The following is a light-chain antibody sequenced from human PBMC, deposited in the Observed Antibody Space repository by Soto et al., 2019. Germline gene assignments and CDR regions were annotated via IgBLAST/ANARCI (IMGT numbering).Light chain of an antibody. CDR2: DAS. Sequence: ILMTQSPATLSVSPGERATLSCRASQSVSNNFAWYQQKPGQAPRLLIYDASTMATGIPARCSGSGSGTEFTLTTSGLQSEDFAVYYCQQYNNWPPWTLGQGTEVEIK. V-gene: IGKV3-15*01. J-gene: IGKJ1*01. CDR3: QQYNNWPPWT. CDR1: QSVSNN.